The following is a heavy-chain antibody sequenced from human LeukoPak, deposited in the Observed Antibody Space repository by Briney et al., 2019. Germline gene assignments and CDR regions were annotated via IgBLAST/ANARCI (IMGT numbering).Heavy chain of an antibody. D-gene: IGHD4-23*01. J-gene: IGHJ4*02. CDR2: IHSSGNT. CDR3: ARQTTVITGPFDY. CDR1: GGSISSYH. V-gene: IGHV4-4*07. Sequence: SETLSLTCTVSGGSISSYHWSWIRQAAGKGLEWIGRIHSSGNTNFNPSPKSRVTMSVDTSKNHLSLKLTSVTAADTAVYYCARQTTVITGPFDYWGQGTLVTVSS.